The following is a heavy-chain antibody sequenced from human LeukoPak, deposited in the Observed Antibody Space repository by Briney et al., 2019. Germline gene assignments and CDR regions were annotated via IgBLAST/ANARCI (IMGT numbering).Heavy chain of an antibody. D-gene: IGHD2-21*02. CDR1: GFTFSSYW. CDR3: ARSMYCGGDCYYYFDY. V-gene: IGHV3-74*01. J-gene: IGHJ4*02. CDR2: IKSDGSST. Sequence: GGSLRLSCAASGFTFSSYWMHWVRQAPGKGLVWVSRIKSDGSSTSYADSVKGRFTISRDNSKNTLYLQMNSLRAEDTAVYYCARSMYCGGDCYYYFDYWGQGTLVTVAS.